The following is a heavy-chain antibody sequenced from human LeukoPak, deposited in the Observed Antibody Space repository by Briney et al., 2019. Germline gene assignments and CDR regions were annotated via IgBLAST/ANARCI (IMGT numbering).Heavy chain of an antibody. D-gene: IGHD1-1*01. CDR3: ARAPWNDYYYYYGMDV. CDR2: IYYSGST. V-gene: IGHV4-31*11. CDR1: GGSISSGGYY. Sequence: SGTLSLTCAVSGGSISSGGYYWSWIRQHPGKGLEWIGYIYYSGSTYYNPSLKSRVTISVDTSKNQFSLKLSSVTAADTAVYYCARAPWNDYYYYYGMDVWGQGTTVTVSS. J-gene: IGHJ6*02.